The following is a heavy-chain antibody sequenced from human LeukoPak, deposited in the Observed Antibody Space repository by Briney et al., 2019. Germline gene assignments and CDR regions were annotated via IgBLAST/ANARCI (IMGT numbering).Heavy chain of an antibody. CDR3: ATPYGSGSYHDYGMDV. Sequence: GGSLRLSCAASGFTFSSYAMSWVRQAPGKGLEWVSAISGSGGSTYYADSVKGRFTISRDNSKNTLYLQMNSLRAEDTAVYYCATPYGSGSYHDYGMDVWGKGTTVTVSS. D-gene: IGHD3-10*01. CDR1: GFTFSSYA. V-gene: IGHV3-23*01. CDR2: ISGSGGST. J-gene: IGHJ6*04.